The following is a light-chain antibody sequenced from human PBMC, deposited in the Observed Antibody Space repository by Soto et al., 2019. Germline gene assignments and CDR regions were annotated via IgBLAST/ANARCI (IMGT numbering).Light chain of an antibody. CDR1: QSISSW. Sequence: DIQMTQSPSTLSASVGDRVTITCRASQSISSWLAWYQHKQGKAPNLLIYDASSLASGVPSRFSGSGSGTEFTLIISSQQPDDFATYYCQQYNSYPRTFGQGTKVEIK. CDR3: QQYNSYPRT. V-gene: IGKV1-5*01. CDR2: DAS. J-gene: IGKJ1*01.